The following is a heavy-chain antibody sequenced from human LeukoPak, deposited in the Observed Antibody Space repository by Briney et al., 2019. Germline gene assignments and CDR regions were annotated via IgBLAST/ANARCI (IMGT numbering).Heavy chain of an antibody. D-gene: IGHD4-11*01. V-gene: IGHV3-30*18. CDR2: ISYDGSNK. CDR1: GFTFSSYG. J-gene: IGHJ3*02. Sequence: GGSLRLSCAASGFTFSSYGMHWVRQAPGKGLEWVAVISYDGSNKYYADSVKGRFTISRDNSKNTLYLQMNSLRAEDAAVYYCANEYSKGDIWGQGTMVTVSS. CDR3: ANEYSKGDI.